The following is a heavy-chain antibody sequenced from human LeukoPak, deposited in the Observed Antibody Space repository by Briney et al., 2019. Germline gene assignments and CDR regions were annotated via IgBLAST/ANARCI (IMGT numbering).Heavy chain of an antibody. D-gene: IGHD6-19*01. CDR3: ARGQARLAWFDP. J-gene: IGHJ5*02. Sequence: SQTLSLTCTVSGDSISSGDYYWSWIRQPAGKGLEWIGRISSSGSTNYNPSLKSRVTISVDTSKNQFSLKLRSVTAADTAVYYCARGQARLAWFDPWGQGTLVTVSS. CDR2: ISSSGST. CDR1: GDSISSGDYY. V-gene: IGHV4-61*02.